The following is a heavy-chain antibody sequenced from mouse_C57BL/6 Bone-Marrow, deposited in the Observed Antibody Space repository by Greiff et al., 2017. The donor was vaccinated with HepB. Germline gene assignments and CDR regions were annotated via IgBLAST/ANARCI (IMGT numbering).Heavy chain of an antibody. CDR2: IYPRSGNT. Sequence: VQLQESGAELARPGASVKLSCKASGYTFTSYGISWVKQSTGQGLEWIGEIYPRSGNTYYNEKFKGKSTLTADKSSSTAYMVLRSLTSEDSAVYFGARSVVYYYGRTWFTYWGQGTLVNV. CDR3: ARSVVYYYGRTWFTY. D-gene: IGHD1-1*01. CDR1: GYTFTSYG. J-gene: IGHJ3*01. V-gene: IGHV1-81*01.